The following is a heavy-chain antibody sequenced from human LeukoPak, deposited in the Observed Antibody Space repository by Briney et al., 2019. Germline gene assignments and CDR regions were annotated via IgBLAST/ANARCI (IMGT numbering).Heavy chain of an antibody. Sequence: PSETLSLTCAVSGGSISNSNWWNWVRQPPGKGLEWIGEIYHSGSTNYNPSLRSRVTISVDRSKNQFSLKLSSVTAADTAVYYCARGGRYPQYFQHWGQGTLVTVSS. CDR1: GGSISNSNW. CDR2: IYHSGST. D-gene: IGHD3-16*02. J-gene: IGHJ1*01. CDR3: ARGGRYPQYFQH. V-gene: IGHV4-4*02.